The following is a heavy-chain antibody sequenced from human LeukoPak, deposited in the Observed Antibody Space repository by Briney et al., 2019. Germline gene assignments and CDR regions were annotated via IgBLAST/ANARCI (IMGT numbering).Heavy chain of an antibody. J-gene: IGHJ5*02. CDR3: AKGWEFRVVIPAAVS. CDR1: GFIFSSYA. V-gene: IGHV3-23*01. D-gene: IGHD3-3*01. CDR2: TSGSGEST. Sequence: EGSLRLSCEGSGFIFSSYAMTWVRQAPGKGLQWVSSTSGSGESTYYADSMKGRFTISRDNSKNTLSLQMDSLRAEDTAVYFCAKGWEFRVVIPAAVSWGQGTLVTVSS.